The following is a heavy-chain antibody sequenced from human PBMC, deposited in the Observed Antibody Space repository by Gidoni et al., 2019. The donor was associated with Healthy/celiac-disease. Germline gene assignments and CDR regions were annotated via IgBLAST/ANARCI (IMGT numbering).Heavy chain of an antibody. CDR1: GYTFTSYG. CDR2: ISAYNGNT. CDR3: ARDYRSGSYYKTQTRHDAFDI. V-gene: IGHV1-18*01. Sequence: QVQLVQSGAEVKKPGASVKVSCKASGYTFTSYGISWVRQAPGQGLEWMGWISAYNGNTNYAQKLQGRVTMTTDTSTSTAYMELRSLRSDDTAVYYCARDYRSGSYYKTQTRHDAFDIWGQGTMVTVSS. D-gene: IGHD3-10*01. J-gene: IGHJ3*02.